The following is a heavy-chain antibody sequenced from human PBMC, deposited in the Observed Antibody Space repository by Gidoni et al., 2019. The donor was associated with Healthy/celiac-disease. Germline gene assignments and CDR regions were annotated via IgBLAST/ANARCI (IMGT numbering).Heavy chain of an antibody. V-gene: IGHV3-23*01. CDR2: ISGSGGST. CDR1: GFPFSSYA. J-gene: IGHJ4*02. CDR3: AKVPLNYDFWSGYPRYFDY. Sequence: EVQLLESGGGLVQPGGSLRLSCAASGFPFSSYAMSWVRQAPGKGLEWVSAISGSGGSTYYADSGKGRFTISRDNSKNTLYLQMNSLRAEDTAVYYCAKVPLNYDFWSGYPRYFDYWGQGTLVTVSS. D-gene: IGHD3-3*01.